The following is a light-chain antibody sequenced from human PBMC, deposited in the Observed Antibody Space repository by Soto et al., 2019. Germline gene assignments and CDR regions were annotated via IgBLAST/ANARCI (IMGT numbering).Light chain of an antibody. CDR1: SSDVGGYNY. CDR2: DVS. CDR3: LSYTTISTYV. J-gene: IGLJ1*01. V-gene: IGLV2-14*03. Sequence: QSVLTQPASVSGSPGQSITISCTETSSDVGGYNYVSWYQQHPGKAPKLMISDVSNRPSGVSNLFSASKSGNTASLTISGLQTDDEADYYCLSYTTISTYVFGTGTKLTVL.